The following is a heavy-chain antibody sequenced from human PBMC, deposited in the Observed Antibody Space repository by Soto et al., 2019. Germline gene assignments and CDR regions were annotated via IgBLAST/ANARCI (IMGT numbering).Heavy chain of an antibody. D-gene: IGHD3-3*01. CDR3: ARFGDYDFWSGSYYYYYGMDV. J-gene: IGHJ6*02. V-gene: IGHV3-33*01. Sequence: GGSLRLSCAASGFTFSSYGMHWVRQAPGKGLEWVAVIWYDGSNKYYADSVKGRFTISRDNSKNTLYLQMNSLRAEDTAVYYCARFGDYDFWSGSYYYYYGMDVWGQGTTVTVS. CDR1: GFTFSSYG. CDR2: IWYDGSNK.